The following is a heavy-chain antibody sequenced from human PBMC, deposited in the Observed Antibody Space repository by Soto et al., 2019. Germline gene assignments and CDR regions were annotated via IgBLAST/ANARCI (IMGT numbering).Heavy chain of an antibody. D-gene: IGHD3-22*01. CDR2: ISYDGSNK. CDR3: AKDGPDSSGYYYEDYYDGMDV. V-gene: IGHV3-30*18. CDR1: GFTFSSYG. J-gene: IGHJ6*02. Sequence: QVQLVESVGGVVQPGRSLRLSCAASGFTFSSYGMHWVRQAPGKGLEWVAVISYDGSNKYYADSVKGRFTISRDNSKNTLYLQMNSLRAEHTAVYYCAKDGPDSSGYYYEDYYDGMDVWGQGTTVTVSS.